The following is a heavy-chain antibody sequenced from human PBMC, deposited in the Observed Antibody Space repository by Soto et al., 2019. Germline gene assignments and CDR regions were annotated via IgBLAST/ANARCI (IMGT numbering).Heavy chain of an antibody. Sequence: GGSLRLSCVASGFTFGRYAMHWVRQPPGRGLEWVAVISYTGAKTYYVGSVRGRFTISRDNSKNTLYLQMNSLRAEDTAMYYCAKHMDDSGYFYVEGADHWGQGTLVTVSS. CDR1: GFTFGRYA. J-gene: IGHJ4*02. CDR2: ISYTGAKT. CDR3: AKHMDDSGYFYVEGADH. D-gene: IGHD3-22*01. V-gene: IGHV3-30*18.